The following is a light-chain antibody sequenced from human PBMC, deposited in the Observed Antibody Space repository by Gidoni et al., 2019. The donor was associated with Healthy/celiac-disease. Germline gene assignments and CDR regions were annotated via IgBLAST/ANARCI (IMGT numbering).Light chain of an antibody. J-gene: IGLJ2*01. Sequence: SSGLTQHPAVSVALGQTARITCQGDSLRSYYASWHQQKPAQAPVLVIYGKTTRPTGIPERFSGSSSGNTALLTIAGAQAEDEADYYCTSRDSSGTHHVVFGGGTKLTVL. CDR2: GKT. CDR3: TSRDSSGTHHVV. CDR1: SLRSYY. V-gene: IGLV3-19*01.